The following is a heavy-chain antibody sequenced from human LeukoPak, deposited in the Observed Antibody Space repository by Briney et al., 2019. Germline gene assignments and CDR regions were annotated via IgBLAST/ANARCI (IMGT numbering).Heavy chain of an antibody. CDR3: ARHSLMIVVAHFDY. D-gene: IGHD3-22*01. Sequence: PSETLSLTCTVSGGSISSSSYYWGWIRQPPGKGLEWIGSIYYSGSTYYNPSLKSRVTISVDTSKNQFSLKLSSVTAADTAVYYCARHSLMIVVAHFDYWGQGTLVTVSS. J-gene: IGHJ4*02. CDR1: GGSISSSSYY. CDR2: IYYSGST. V-gene: IGHV4-39*01.